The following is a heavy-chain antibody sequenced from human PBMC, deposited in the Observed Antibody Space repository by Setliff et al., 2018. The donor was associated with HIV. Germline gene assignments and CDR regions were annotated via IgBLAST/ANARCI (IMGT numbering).Heavy chain of an antibody. CDR2: FSVPGTT. CDR1: GGSITSADYY. Sequence: TLSLTCTVSGGSITSADYYWTWIRQPAGKGLEWIGRFSVPGTTNYGPSFKSRLTIWVDMSKNQFSLKLTSVTAADTAVYYCARGHDNKYYYFYYMDVWGKGTTVTVSS. V-gene: IGHV4-61*02. D-gene: IGHD3-9*01. J-gene: IGHJ6*03. CDR3: ARGHDNKYYYFYYMDV.